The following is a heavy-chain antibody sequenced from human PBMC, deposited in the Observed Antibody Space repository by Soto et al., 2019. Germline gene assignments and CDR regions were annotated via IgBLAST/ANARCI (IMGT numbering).Heavy chain of an antibody. CDR1: GYNFTRFG. Sequence: QFQLVQSGAEVKKPGASVKVSCKASGYNFTRFGISWVRQSPGHGLEWMGWMGAHSGHTRQAQKFQGRLTMTTDASMNTADIDLRSLTSDDTALNYCGREGQQLAQEDYYHFNGMDVWGQGTTVIVSS. CDR3: GREGQQLAQEDYYHFNGMDV. D-gene: IGHD6-13*01. V-gene: IGHV1-18*01. CDR2: MGAHSGHT. J-gene: IGHJ6*02.